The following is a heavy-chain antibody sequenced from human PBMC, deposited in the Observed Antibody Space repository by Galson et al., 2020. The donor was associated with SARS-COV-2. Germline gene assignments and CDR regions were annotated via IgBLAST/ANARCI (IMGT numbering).Heavy chain of an antibody. Sequence: SGPTLVKPTQTLTLTCTFSGFSLSTSGVGVGWVRQAPGKALEWLAPVYWVDDRLYSPSLKNRVPIAKDTSRKQVVLTMTNMDPVDTATYYCTHIVFSYFDATGHYSECTFDYWGQGILVTVSS. V-gene: IGHV2-5*02. D-gene: IGHD3-22*01. CDR2: VYWVDDR. CDR3: THIVFSYFDATGHYSECTFDY. CDR1: GFSLSTSGVG. J-gene: IGHJ4*02.